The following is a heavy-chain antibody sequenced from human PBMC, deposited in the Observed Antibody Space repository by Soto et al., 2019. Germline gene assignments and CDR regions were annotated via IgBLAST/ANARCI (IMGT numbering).Heavy chain of an antibody. Sequence: PGGSLRLSCAASGFTFSSYAMSWVRQAPGKGLEWVSAISGSGGSTYYADSVKGRFTISRDNSKNTLYLQMNSLRAEDTAVYYCAKEEKPQWELPDYFDYWGQGTLVTVSS. CDR2: ISGSGGST. J-gene: IGHJ4*02. CDR1: GFTFSSYA. V-gene: IGHV3-23*01. CDR3: AKEEKPQWELPDYFDY. D-gene: IGHD1-26*01.